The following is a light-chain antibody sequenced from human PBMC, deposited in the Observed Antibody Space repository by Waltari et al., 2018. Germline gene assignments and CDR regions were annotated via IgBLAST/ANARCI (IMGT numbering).Light chain of an antibody. CDR1: QSVFYRSDNKNY. V-gene: IGKV4-1*01. Sequence: DIVMTQSPDSLAVSLGERATIDCKSSQSVFYRSDNKNYLAWYQHKPGQPPKLLFYWAYTRESGVPYRFSSSGSGSDFTLTIKNLQAEDVAVYYCQQYYRSRTFGQGTKVEI. CDR3: QQYYRSRT. CDR2: WAY. J-gene: IGKJ1*01.